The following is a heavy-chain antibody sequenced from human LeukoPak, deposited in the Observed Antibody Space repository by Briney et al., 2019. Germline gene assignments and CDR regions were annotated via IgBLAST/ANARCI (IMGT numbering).Heavy chain of an antibody. J-gene: IGHJ6*02. V-gene: IGHV4-34*01. Sequence: SETLSLTCAVYGGSFSGYYWSWIRQPPGKGLEWIGEINHSGSTNYNPSLKSRVTISVDTSKNQFSLKLSSVAAADTAVYYCARWPRYCSGGSCYYRYYYGMDVWGQGTTVTVSS. CDR2: INHSGST. CDR1: GGSFSGYY. CDR3: ARWPRYCSGGSCYYRYYYGMDV. D-gene: IGHD2-15*01.